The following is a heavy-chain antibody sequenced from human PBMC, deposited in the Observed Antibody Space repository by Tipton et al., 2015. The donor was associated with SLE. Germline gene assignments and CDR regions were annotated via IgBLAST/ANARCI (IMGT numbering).Heavy chain of an antibody. Sequence: TLSLTCAVYGWSFNAYYWSWIRQPPGKGLEWIGEINHSGSTNYNPSLKSRVTISVDTSKNQFSLKLSSVTAADTAVYYCARSGSYPYYYYYMDVWGKGTTVSVSS. J-gene: IGHJ6*03. V-gene: IGHV4-34*01. CDR3: ARSGSYPYYYYYMDV. CDR2: INHSGST. D-gene: IGHD1-26*01. CDR1: GWSFNAYY.